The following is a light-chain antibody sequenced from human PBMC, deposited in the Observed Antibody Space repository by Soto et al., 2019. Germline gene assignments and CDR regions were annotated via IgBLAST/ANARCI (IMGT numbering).Light chain of an antibody. Sequence: DIQMTQSPSTLSASIGDRVTLTCRASQSLTGRLAWYQQKPGRPPKLLIYDVSILESGVPSRFSGSESGTDFPLSISSLCPDEFTPFSCQQYKVYPYTFGQGTRLDI. J-gene: IGKJ2*01. CDR2: DVS. CDR1: QSLTGR. CDR3: QQYKVYPYT. V-gene: IGKV1-5*01.